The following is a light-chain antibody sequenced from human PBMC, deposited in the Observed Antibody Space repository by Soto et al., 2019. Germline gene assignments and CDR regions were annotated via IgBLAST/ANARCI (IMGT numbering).Light chain of an antibody. CDR2: GAS. J-gene: IGKJ4*01. V-gene: IGKV3-20*01. CDR3: QPYGSSPT. Sequence: EIVLTQSPGTLSLSPGERATLSCRASQSVSSSYLAWYQQKPGQAPRLLIYGASSRATGIPDRFSGSGSGTDFPLTLSRLEPEAFAAYYCQPYGSSPTFGGGTKVEIK. CDR1: QSVSSSY.